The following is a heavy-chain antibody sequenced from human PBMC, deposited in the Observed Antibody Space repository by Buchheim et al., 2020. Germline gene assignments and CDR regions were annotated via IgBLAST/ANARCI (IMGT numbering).Heavy chain of an antibody. CDR3: AKYHASGRKV. Sequence: EVQLLDSGGGLVQPGGSLRLSCAASGFAFSSYAMSWVRQAPGKGLEWVSSISVGGDSTYYADAVKGRFTISRDNSKNMLYLQMHSLTVEDTAVYYCAKYHASGRKVWGQGTL. D-gene: IGHD3-10*01. CDR1: GFAFSSYA. J-gene: IGHJ4*02. V-gene: IGHV3-23*01. CDR2: ISVGGDST.